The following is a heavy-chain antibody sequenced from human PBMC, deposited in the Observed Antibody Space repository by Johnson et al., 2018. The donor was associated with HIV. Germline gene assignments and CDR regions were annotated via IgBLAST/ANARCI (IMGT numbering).Heavy chain of an antibody. Sequence: VQLVESGGGVVQPGGSLRLSCVVSGFTFRSYWMTWVRQAPGKGLEWVAVISYDGSNKYYADSVKGRFTISRANTKNSLYLQMNSLRAEDTALYYCAREGGIVAAQGDAFDIWGQGTMVTVSS. J-gene: IGHJ3*02. CDR3: AREGGIVAAQGDAFDI. CDR1: GFTFRSYW. D-gene: IGHD1-26*01. V-gene: IGHV3-30*19. CDR2: ISYDGSNK.